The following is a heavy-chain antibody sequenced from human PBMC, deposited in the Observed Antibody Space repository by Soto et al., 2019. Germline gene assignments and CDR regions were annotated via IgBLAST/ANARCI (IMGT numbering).Heavy chain of an antibody. CDR1: GGTFSSYT. CDR2: IIPILGIA. D-gene: IGHD6-13*01. CDR3: ARGAGSNYVGY. Sequence: QVQLVQSGAEVQKPGSSVKVSCKASGGTFSSYTISWVRQAPGQGLEWMGRIIPILGIANYAQKFQGRVTITADKSTSTAYMELSSLRSEDTAVYYCARGAGSNYVGYWGQGTLVTVSS. J-gene: IGHJ4*02. V-gene: IGHV1-69*02.